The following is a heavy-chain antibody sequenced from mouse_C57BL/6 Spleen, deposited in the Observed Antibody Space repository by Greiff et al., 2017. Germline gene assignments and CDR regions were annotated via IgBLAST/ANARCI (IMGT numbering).Heavy chain of an antibody. Sequence: EVQLQESGPGLVKPSQSLSLTCSVTGYSITSGYYWNWIRQFPGNKLEWMGYISYDGSNNYNPSLKNRISITRDTSKNQFFLKLNSVTTEDTATYYCARDNYYGSYYYAMDYWGQGTSVTVSS. CDR2: ISYDGSN. CDR1: GYSITSGYY. V-gene: IGHV3-6*01. J-gene: IGHJ4*01. D-gene: IGHD1-1*01. CDR3: ARDNYYGSYYYAMDY.